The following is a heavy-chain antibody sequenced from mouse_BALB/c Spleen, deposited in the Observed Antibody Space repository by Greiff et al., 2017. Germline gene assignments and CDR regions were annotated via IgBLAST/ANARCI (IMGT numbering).Heavy chain of an antibody. Sequence: EVMLVESGGGLVKPGGSLKLSCAASGFTFCDYYMYWVRQTPEKRLEWVATISDGGSYTYYPDSVKGRFTISRDNAKNNLYLQMSSLKSEDTAMYYCARDPYWGQGTLVTVSA. J-gene: IGHJ3*01. V-gene: IGHV5-4*02. CDR1: GFTFCDYY. CDR3: ARDPY. CDR2: ISDGGSYT.